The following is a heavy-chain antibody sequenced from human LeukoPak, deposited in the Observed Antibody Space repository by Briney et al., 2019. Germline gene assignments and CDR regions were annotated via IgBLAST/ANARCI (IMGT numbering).Heavy chain of an antibody. CDR3: AREDMGFDY. CDR2: TYYRSKWFH. V-gene: IGHV6-1*01. D-gene: IGHD2-15*01. CDR1: GDSVSSNRAA. Sequence: SQTLSLTCDISGDSVSSNRAAWTWIRQSPSRGLEWLGRTYYRSKWFHEYGLSVKSRITFKSDTSKNQFSLQLSSVTPEDTAVYYCAREDMGFDYWGQGALVTVSS. J-gene: IGHJ4*02.